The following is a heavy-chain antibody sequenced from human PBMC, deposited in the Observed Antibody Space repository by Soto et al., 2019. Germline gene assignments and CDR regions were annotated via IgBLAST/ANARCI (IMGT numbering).Heavy chain of an antibody. CDR3: AHTGGGFTMVRDGAFDI. CDR2: IYWDDDK. D-gene: IGHD3-10*01. V-gene: IGHV2-5*02. Sequence: QITLKESGPTLVKPTQTLTLTCTFSGFSLSTSGVGVGWIRQPPGKALEWLALIYWDDDKRYSPSLKSRLTITKDATKNQVILTITNMDSVDTATYYSAHTGGGFTMVRDGAFDIWGQGTMVTVSS. CDR1: GFSLSTSGVG. J-gene: IGHJ3*02.